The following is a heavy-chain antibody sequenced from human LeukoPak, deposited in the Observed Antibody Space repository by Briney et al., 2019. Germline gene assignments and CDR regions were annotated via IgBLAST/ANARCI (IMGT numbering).Heavy chain of an antibody. J-gene: IGHJ4*02. D-gene: IGHD3-22*01. CDR2: ISGSGDNT. V-gene: IGHV3-23*01. Sequence: GALRLSCAASGFTFSSYAMSWVRQAPGKGLEWVSGISGSGDNTYYADSVKGRFTISRDNSKNTLYVQVNSLGTEDTAAYYCAKGSYYDSSGSFYFDYWGQGTLVTVSS. CDR3: AKGSYYDSSGSFYFDY. CDR1: GFTFSSYA.